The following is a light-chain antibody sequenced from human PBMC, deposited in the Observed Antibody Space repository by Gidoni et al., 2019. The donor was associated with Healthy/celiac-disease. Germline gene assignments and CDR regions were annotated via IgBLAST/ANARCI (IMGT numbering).Light chain of an antibody. V-gene: IGLV1-40*01. Sequence: QSVLTQPPSVSGAPGQRVTISCTGSSSNIGAGYDVHWYQQVPGTAPKLLIYGNSNRPSGVPDRFSGSKSGTSASLAITGLQAEDEADYYCQSYDSSLSDSGVFGGGTKLTVL. CDR2: GNS. J-gene: IGLJ3*02. CDR3: QSYDSSLSDSGV. CDR1: SSNIGAGYD.